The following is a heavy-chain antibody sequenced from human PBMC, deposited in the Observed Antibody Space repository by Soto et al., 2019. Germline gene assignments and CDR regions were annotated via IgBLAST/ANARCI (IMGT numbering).Heavy chain of an antibody. D-gene: IGHD3-16*02. CDR2: ISYDGSNK. CDR3: AKDRGFGGVIAQYGMDV. J-gene: IGHJ6*02. V-gene: IGHV3-30*18. CDR1: GFTFSSYG. Sequence: QVQLVESGGGVVQPGRSLRLSCAASGFTFSSYGMHWVRQAPGKGLEWVAVISYDGSNKYYADSVKGRFTISRDNSKNTLYLQMNSLRAEDTAVYYCAKDRGFGGVIAQYGMDVWGQGTTVTVSS.